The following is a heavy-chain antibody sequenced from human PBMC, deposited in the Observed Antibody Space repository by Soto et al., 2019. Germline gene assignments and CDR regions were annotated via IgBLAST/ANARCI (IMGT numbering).Heavy chain of an antibody. D-gene: IGHD6-6*01. Sequence: QVQLQESGPGLVKPSQTLSITCTVSGGSISSDDYYWSWIRQPPGKGLEWIGYIYYRGRTAYNPSLKSRLFISIDTSKNQFSLNLNSVSGADTAVYYCARELSNSPDYFDYWGQGTLVTVSS. J-gene: IGHJ4*02. CDR2: IYYRGRT. CDR1: GGSISSDDYY. CDR3: ARELSNSPDYFDY. V-gene: IGHV4-30-4*01.